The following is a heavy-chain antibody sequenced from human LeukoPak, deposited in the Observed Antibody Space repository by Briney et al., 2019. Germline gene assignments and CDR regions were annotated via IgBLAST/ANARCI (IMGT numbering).Heavy chain of an antibody. CDR3: EKNRGKGAVSGTGEIDY. J-gene: IGHJ4*02. V-gene: IGHV3-23*01. CDR2: LSATVSDGGA. CDR1: AFTFSNYA. D-gene: IGHD6-19*01. Sequence: GGSLRLSCAASAFTFSNYAMSWVRQAPGKGLEWVSPLSATVSDGGAYYADSVKGRFTISRDNSKNTLHLQMNSLREEDTAMYYCEKNRGKGAVSGTGEIDYWGQGTLVTVSS.